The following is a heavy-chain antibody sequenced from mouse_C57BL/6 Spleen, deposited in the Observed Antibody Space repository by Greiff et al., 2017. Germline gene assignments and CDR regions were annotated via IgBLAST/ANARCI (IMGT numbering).Heavy chain of an antibody. J-gene: IGHJ2*01. CDR3: ARLGIRYGYDGGSFDY. CDR1: GYTFTSYW. D-gene: IGHD2-2*01. V-gene: IGHV1-72*01. Sequence: VQLQESGAELVKPGASVKLSCKASGYTFTSYWLHWVKQRPGRGLEWIGRIDPNSGGTKYNEKFKSKATLTVDKPSSTAYMQLSSLTSEDSAVYYCARLGIRYGYDGGSFDYWGQGTTLTVSS. CDR2: IDPNSGGT.